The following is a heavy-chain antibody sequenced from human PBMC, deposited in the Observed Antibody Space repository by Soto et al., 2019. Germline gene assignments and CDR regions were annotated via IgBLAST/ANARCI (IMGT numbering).Heavy chain of an antibody. CDR2: IYSGGYT. J-gene: IGHJ4*02. CDR3: GTPPGGGGY. V-gene: IGHV3-53*01. D-gene: IGHD3-10*01. CDR1: GFTVSNNY. Sequence: EVQLVESGGGLIQPGGSLRLSCAVSGFTVSNNYMSWVRQAPGKGLEGVSVIYSGGYTAYGDSVKGRFTISRDNSNTPQYLQMNSRGAEDPAVVYGGTPPGGGGYWGQGTLVTVSS.